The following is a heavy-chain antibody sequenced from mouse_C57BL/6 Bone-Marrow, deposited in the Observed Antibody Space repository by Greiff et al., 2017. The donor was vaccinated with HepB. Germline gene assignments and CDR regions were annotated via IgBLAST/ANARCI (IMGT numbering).Heavy chain of an antibody. CDR3: ARWGYYGSSYGYFDV. CDR1: GYTFTSYW. CDR2: IDPSDSDT. J-gene: IGHJ1*03. Sequence: QVQLQQSGAELVKPGASVTLSCKASGYTFTSYWMQWVKQRPGQGLEWIGAIDPSDSDTNYNQKFKGKATLTVDTSSSTAYMQLSSLTSEDSAVYYCARWGYYGSSYGYFDVWGTGTTVTVSS. D-gene: IGHD1-1*01. V-gene: IGHV1-50*01.